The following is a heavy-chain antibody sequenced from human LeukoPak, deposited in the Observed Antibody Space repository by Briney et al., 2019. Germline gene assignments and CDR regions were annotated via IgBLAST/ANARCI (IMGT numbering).Heavy chain of an antibody. CDR2: IRYDGSNK. CDR1: GFTFSSYG. CDR3: AKDWYHMTTEPAYYFDY. D-gene: IGHD4-11*01. J-gene: IGHJ4*02. V-gene: IGHV3-30*02. Sequence: GGSLRLSCAASGFTFSSYGMHWVRQAPGKGLEWVAFIRYDGSNKYYADSVKGRFTISRDNSKNTLYLQMNSLRAEDTAVYYCAKDWYHMTTEPAYYFDYWGQGTLVTVSS.